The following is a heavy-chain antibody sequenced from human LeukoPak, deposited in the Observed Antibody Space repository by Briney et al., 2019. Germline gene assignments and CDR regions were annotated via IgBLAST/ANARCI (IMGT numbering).Heavy chain of an antibody. D-gene: IGHD3-22*01. CDR3: AKSYYYDSSAYYSGYYFDY. CDR1: GITFSSYA. V-gene: IGHV3-23*01. Sequence: GGSLRLSCAASGITFSSYAMSWVRQAPGKGLEWVSAISGSGGSTYYADSVKGRFTISRDNSKNTLFLQMNSLRAEDTAVYYCAKSYYYDSSAYYSGYYFDYWGQGTLVTVSS. J-gene: IGHJ4*02. CDR2: ISGSGGST.